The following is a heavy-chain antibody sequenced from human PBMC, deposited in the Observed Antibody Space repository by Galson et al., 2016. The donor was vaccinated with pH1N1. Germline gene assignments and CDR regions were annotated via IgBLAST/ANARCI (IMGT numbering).Heavy chain of an antibody. D-gene: IGHD3-10*01. CDR3: ARGPLLRGFSYHSGMDV. J-gene: IGHJ6*02. Sequence: SETLSLTCTVSGGSFSNHYWSWIRQPPGKGLEWIGNLYYRGSGNYNPSLGSRVTISVDTSKNQFSLELTSVTAADTAVYYCARGPLLRGFSYHSGMDVWGQGTTVTVSS. CDR1: GGSFSNHY. CDR2: LYYRGSG. V-gene: IGHV4-59*11.